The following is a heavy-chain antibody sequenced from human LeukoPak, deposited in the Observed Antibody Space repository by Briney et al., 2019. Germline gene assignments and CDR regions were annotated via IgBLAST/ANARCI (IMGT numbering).Heavy chain of an antibody. D-gene: IGHD3-16*01. Sequence: GGTLRLSCAASGFTFSSYGMSWVRQAPGKGLEWVSAISGSGGYTNYADSVKGRFTLSRDNSKNTLYLQMNSLRAEDTAVYYCAKDYAVGSIDYWGQGTLVTVSS. CDR2: ISGSGGYT. CDR1: GFTFSSYG. CDR3: AKDYAVGSIDY. V-gene: IGHV3-23*01. J-gene: IGHJ4*02.